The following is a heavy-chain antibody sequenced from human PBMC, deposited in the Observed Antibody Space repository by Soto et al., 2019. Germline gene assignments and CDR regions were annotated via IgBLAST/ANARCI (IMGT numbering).Heavy chain of an antibody. D-gene: IGHD3-22*01. CDR2: INPSGGST. CDR3: ASYYDSSGFTDY. CDR1: GGTFSSYA. V-gene: IGHV1-46*01. J-gene: IGHJ4*02. Sequence: ASVKVSCKASGGTFSSYAISWVRQAPGQGLEWMGIINPSGGSTSYAQKFQGRVTMTRDTSTSTVYMELSSLRSEDTAVYYCASYYDSSGFTDYWGQGTLVTVSS.